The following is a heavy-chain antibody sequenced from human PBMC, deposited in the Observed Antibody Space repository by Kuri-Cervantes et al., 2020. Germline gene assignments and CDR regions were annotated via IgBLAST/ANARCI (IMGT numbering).Heavy chain of an antibody. D-gene: IGHD6-19*01. V-gene: IGHV3-74*01. CDR2: ISTDGFST. J-gene: IGHJ4*02. Sequence: GGSLRLSCAASGFTFSNSAMHWVRQAPGKGLVWVSRISTDGFSTTYADSVKGRFTISRDNAKNTLYLQMNSLRAEDTAVYYCAREVAGAAFDYWGQGTLVTVSS. CDR1: GFTFSNSA. CDR3: AREVAGAAFDY.